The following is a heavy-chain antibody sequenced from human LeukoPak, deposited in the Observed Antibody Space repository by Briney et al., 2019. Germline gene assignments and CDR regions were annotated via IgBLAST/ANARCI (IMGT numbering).Heavy chain of an antibody. Sequence: MPGGSLRLSCVASGFTFSSYSMNWVRQTPGKGLEWVSPISSTSSYIYHADSVKGRFTISRDNSKNTLYLQMNSLRVEDTAVYYCARGLFLSGYLDAFDIWGQGTVVTVSS. D-gene: IGHD3-22*01. V-gene: IGHV3-21*04. CDR1: GFTFSSYS. J-gene: IGHJ3*02. CDR3: ARGLFLSGYLDAFDI. CDR2: ISSTSSYI.